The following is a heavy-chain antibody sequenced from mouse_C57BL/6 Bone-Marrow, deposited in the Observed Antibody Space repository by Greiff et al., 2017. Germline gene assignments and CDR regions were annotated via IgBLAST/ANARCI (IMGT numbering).Heavy chain of an antibody. Sequence: QVQLKESGAELAKPGASVKLSCKASGYTFTSYWMHWVKQRPGQGLEWIGYINPSSGYTKYNQKFKDKATLTADKSSSTAYMQLSSLTYEDSAVYYCARDYDYDLYAMDYWGQGTSVTVSS. V-gene: IGHV1-7*01. J-gene: IGHJ4*01. CDR2: INPSSGYT. CDR3: ARDYDYDLYAMDY. CDR1: GYTFTSYW. D-gene: IGHD2-4*01.